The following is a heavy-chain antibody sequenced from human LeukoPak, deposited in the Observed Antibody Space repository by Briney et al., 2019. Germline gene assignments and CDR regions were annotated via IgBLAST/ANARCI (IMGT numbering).Heavy chain of an antibody. CDR3: ARGFGSGTSPIDL. CDR1: GRSIRSVY. V-gene: IGHV4-4*07. Sequence: PSETLSLTCTVSGRSIRSVYWNWIRQSAGKGLEWIGRIYATDLTNYNPSPKSRVTLPVDMSKNELSLTLKSVTAADTAVYYCARGFGSGTSPIDLWGQGALVTVSS. D-gene: IGHD3-10*01. J-gene: IGHJ5*02. CDR2: IYATDLT.